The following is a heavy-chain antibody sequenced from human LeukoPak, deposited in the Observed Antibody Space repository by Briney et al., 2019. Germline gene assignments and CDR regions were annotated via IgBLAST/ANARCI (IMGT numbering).Heavy chain of an antibody. CDR3: ARGIAASNDY. CDR2: IYYSGST. D-gene: IGHD6-13*01. V-gene: IGHV4-39*07. Sequence: SETLSLTCTVSGGSISSSSYYWGWIRQPPGTGLEWIGSIYYSGSTYYNPSLKSRVTISVDTSKNQFSLKLSSVTAADTAVYYCARGIAASNDYWGQGTLVTVSS. J-gene: IGHJ4*02. CDR1: GGSISSSSYY.